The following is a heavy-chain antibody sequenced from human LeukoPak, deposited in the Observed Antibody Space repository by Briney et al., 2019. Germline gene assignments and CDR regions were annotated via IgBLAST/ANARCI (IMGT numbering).Heavy chain of an antibody. J-gene: IGHJ6*02. Sequence: GRSLRLSCAASGFTFDDYAMHWVRQAPGKGLEWVSGISWNSGSIGYADSVKGRFTISRDNAKNSLYLQMNSLRAEDTALYYCAKDMGSRAPYYYYYGMDVWGQGTTVTVSS. CDR3: AKDMGSRAPYYYYYGMDV. V-gene: IGHV3-9*01. CDR1: GFTFDDYA. D-gene: IGHD2-15*01. CDR2: ISWNSGSI.